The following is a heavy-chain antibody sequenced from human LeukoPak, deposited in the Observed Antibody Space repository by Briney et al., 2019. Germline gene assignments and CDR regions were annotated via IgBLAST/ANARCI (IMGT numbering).Heavy chain of an antibody. CDR3: AKDLDFDWLFDC. D-gene: IGHD3-9*01. J-gene: IGHJ4*02. CDR1: GFTFSNHP. CDR2: INERGDIT. Sequence: GGSLRLSCVASGFTFSNHPMSWVRQAPGNGLELVSAINERGDITKYADSVMRRFTISRDNSKNTLYLQMNSLRADDTAVYYCAKDLDFDWLFDCWGQGTLVTVSS. V-gene: IGHV3-23*01.